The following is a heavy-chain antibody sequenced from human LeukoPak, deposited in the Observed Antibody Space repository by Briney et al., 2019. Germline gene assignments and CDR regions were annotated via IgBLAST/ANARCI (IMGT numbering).Heavy chain of an antibody. CDR2: IYYSGST. CDR3: ARRVGSSYGF. Sequence: SETLSLTCTVSGGSISSYYWSWIRQPPGKGLEWIGYIYYSGSTNYNPSLKSRVTISVDTSKNQFSLKLSSVTAADTAVYYCARRVGSSYGFWGQGALVTVSS. V-gene: IGHV4-59*08. J-gene: IGHJ4*02. D-gene: IGHD6-13*01. CDR1: GGSISSYY.